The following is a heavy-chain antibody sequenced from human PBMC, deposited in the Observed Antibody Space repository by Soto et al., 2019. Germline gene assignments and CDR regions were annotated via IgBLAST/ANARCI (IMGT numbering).Heavy chain of an antibody. CDR1: GFTFSSSG. J-gene: IGHJ3*01. CDR3: ARRGSR. D-gene: IGHD2-15*01. V-gene: IGHV3-48*03. CDR2: IHPGGQTI. Sequence: EVQLVESGGGLVQPGGSLRLSCAASGFTFSSSGMYWVRQAPGKGLEWISYIHPGGQTIFYAESVKGRFTISRDNAKRSVYLQMNSLRAEDTAVYYCARRGSRWGRGTKVTVSS.